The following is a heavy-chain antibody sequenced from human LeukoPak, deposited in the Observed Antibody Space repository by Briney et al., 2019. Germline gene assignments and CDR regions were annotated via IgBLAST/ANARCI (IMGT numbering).Heavy chain of an antibody. Sequence: GGSLRLSCAASGFTFSSYAMSCGRQAPGKGLEWVSAISGSGGSTYYADSVKVRFTIYRDNSKNTLYLQMTSLRAEDTAVYYCAKDSEYQLPTYYFDYWGQGTLVTVSS. D-gene: IGHD2-2*01. V-gene: IGHV3-23*01. J-gene: IGHJ4*02. CDR1: GFTFSSYA. CDR2: ISGSGGST. CDR3: AKDSEYQLPTYYFDY.